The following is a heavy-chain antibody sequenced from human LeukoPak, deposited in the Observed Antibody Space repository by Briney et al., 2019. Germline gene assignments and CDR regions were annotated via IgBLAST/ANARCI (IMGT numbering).Heavy chain of an antibody. V-gene: IGHV4-59*01. CDR1: GGSISSYY. CDR2: IYYSGST. D-gene: IGHD2-21*02. J-gene: IGHJ4*02. Sequence: SETLSLTCTVSGGSISSYYWSWIRQPPGKGLEWIGYIYYSGSTNYNPSLKSRVTISVDTSKNQFSLKLSSVTAADTAVYYCARTGDWSYFDYWGQGTLVTVSS. CDR3: ARTGDWSYFDY.